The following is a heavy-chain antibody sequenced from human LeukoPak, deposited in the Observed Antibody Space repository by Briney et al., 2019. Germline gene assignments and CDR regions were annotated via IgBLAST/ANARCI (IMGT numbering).Heavy chain of an antibody. D-gene: IGHD1-26*01. J-gene: IGHJ5*02. V-gene: IGHV3-48*04. CDR1: GFTFSSYS. Sequence: QPGGSLRLSCAASGFTFSSYSMNWVRQAPGKGLEWVSYISSSSSTIYYADSVKGRFTISRDNAKNSLYLQMNSLRAEDTAVYYCARKGIVGATGWFDPWGQGTLVTVSS. CDR2: ISSSSSTI. CDR3: ARKGIVGATGWFDP.